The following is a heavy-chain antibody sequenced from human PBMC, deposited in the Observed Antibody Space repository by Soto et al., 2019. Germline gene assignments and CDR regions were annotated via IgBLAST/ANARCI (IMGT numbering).Heavy chain of an antibody. CDR3: ASDIVVVPADTDY. J-gene: IGHJ4*02. D-gene: IGHD2-2*01. V-gene: IGHV3-30-3*01. CDR2: ISYDGSNK. Sequence: QVQLVESGGGVVQPGRSLRLSCAASGFTFSSYAMHWVRQAPGKGLEWVAVISYDGSNKYYADSVKGRFTISRDNSKNTLYLQMNSLRAEDTAVYYCASDIVVVPADTDYWGQGTLVTVSS. CDR1: GFTFSSYA.